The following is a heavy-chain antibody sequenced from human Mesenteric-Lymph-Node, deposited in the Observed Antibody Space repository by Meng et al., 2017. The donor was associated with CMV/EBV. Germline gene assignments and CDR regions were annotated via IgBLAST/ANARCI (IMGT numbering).Heavy chain of an antibody. CDR2: IYPGDSDT. D-gene: IGHD5-18*01. CDR3: ASNVDTATGFDY. J-gene: IGHJ4*02. CDR1: GYSSTDYW. V-gene: IGHV5-51*01. Sequence: GESLKISCQGSGYSSTDYWIAWVRQMPGKGLEWMGIIYPGDSDTTYSPSFQGQVTISADKSISTAYLQWSSLKASDTAIYYCASNVDTATGFDYWGQGMLVTVSS.